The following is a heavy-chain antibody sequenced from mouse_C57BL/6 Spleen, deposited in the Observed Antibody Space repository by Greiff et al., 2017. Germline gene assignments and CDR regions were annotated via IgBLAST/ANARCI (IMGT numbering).Heavy chain of an antibody. D-gene: IGHD1-1*01. CDR3: ARQADYYGSSYGWYFEV. Sequence: EVQLQESGGDLVKPGGSLKLSCAASGFTFSSYGMSWVRQTPDKRLEWVATISSGGSYTYYPDSVKGRFTISRDNAKNTLYLQMSSLKSEDTAMYYCARQADYYGSSYGWYFEVWGTGATVTVSS. CDR2: ISSGGSYT. CDR1: GFTFSSYG. J-gene: IGHJ1*03. V-gene: IGHV5-6*01.